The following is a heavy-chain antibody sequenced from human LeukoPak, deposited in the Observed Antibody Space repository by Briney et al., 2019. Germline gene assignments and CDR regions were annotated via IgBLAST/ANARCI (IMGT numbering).Heavy chain of an antibody. Sequence: SQTLSLTCAISGDSVSRDSIAWNWIRQSPSRGLEWLGRTYYRSKWYNNYAVSVKSRITINPDSSKNQVSLQLNSVTPEDTGMYYCARENSRGRFDYWGQGTLVTVSS. CDR3: ARENSRGRFDY. D-gene: IGHD6-19*01. CDR1: GDSVSRDSIA. J-gene: IGHJ4*02. CDR2: TYYRSKWYN. V-gene: IGHV6-1*01.